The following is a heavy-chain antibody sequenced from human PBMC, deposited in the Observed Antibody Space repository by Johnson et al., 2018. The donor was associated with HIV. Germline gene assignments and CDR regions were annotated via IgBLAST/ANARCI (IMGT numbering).Heavy chain of an antibody. J-gene: IGHJ3*02. CDR3: AKGSGSGWLRDAFDI. CDR1: GFTFSSNA. Sequence: QVQLVESGGGVVQPGGSLRLSCAASGFTFSSNAMHWVRQAPGKGLEWVAFIVYDGSKKYYADSVKGRFPISRDNSKNTLYLEMNSLRAEDTAVYYCAKGSGSGWLRDAFDIWGQGTMVTVSS. V-gene: IGHV3-30*02. CDR2: IVYDGSKK. D-gene: IGHD6-19*01.